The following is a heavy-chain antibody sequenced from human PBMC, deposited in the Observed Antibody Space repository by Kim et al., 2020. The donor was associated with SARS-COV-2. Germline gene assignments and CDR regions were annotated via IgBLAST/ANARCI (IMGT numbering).Heavy chain of an antibody. CDR3: ARPYYYDSSGYAGAFDI. Sequence: GGSLRLSCAASGFTFSSYWMHWVRQAPGKGLVWVSRINSDGSSTSYADSVKGRFTISRDNAKNTLYLQMNSLRAEDTAVYYCARPYYYDSSGYAGAFDIWGQGTMVTVSS. J-gene: IGHJ3*02. V-gene: IGHV3-74*01. CDR1: GFTFSSYW. CDR2: INSDGSST. D-gene: IGHD3-22*01.